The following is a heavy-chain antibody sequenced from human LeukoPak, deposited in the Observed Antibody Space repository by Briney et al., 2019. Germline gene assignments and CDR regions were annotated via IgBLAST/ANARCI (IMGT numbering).Heavy chain of an antibody. J-gene: IGHJ4*02. D-gene: IGHD6-19*01. CDR1: GFTFSSYE. CDR2: ISSSGSTI. V-gene: IGHV3-48*03. Sequence: PGGSLRLSCVASGFTFSSYEMNWVRQAPGKGLEWVSYISSSGSTIYYADSVKGRFAISRDNAKNSLYLQMNSLRAEDTAVYYCARVRYSSGWAPFDYWSQGTLVTVSS. CDR3: ARVRYSSGWAPFDY.